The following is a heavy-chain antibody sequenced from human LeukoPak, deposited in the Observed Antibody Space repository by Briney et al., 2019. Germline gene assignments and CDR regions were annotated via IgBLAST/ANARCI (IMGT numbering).Heavy chain of an antibody. CDR3: AKDIGGLDYGMDV. D-gene: IGHD3-16*01. CDR2: ISWNSGSR. CDR1: GFTFDDYA. Sequence: GGSLRLSCAASGFTFDDYAMHWVRQAPGKGLEWVAGISWNSGSRGYADSAKGRFTISRDNAKSSLYLQMNSLRAEDTALYYCAKDIGGLDYGMDVWGQGTTVTVSS. J-gene: IGHJ6*02. V-gene: IGHV3-9*01.